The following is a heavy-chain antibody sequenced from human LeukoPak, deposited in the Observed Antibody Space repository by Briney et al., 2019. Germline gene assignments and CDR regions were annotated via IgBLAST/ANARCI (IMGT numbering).Heavy chain of an antibody. Sequence: GGSLRLSCAASGFTFISYGMNWVRQAPGKGLEWVSSISGRSDYIYYADSVKGRFTISRDNAKNSLYLQMNSLRAGDTAVYYCAREEDRAGYYYMDVWGKGTTVTVSS. V-gene: IGHV3-21*01. J-gene: IGHJ6*03. CDR1: GFTFISYG. D-gene: IGHD2-15*01. CDR2: ISGRSDYI. CDR3: AREEDRAGYYYMDV.